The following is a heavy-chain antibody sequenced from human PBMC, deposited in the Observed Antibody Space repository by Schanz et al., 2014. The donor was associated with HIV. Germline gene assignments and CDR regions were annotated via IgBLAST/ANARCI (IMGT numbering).Heavy chain of an antibody. V-gene: IGHV3-30*18. CDR3: AKDRNYYDSKYRGKGNYYYYYGMDV. D-gene: IGHD3-22*01. Sequence: QVQLGQSGGGVVQPGRSLRLSCAASGFTFSTYAMHWVRQAPGKGLEWVAVISYDGSNKKYADSVKGRFTISRDNSKNSLSLLIKSLRAEDAAVYYCAKDRNYYDSKYRGKGNYYYYYGMDVWGQGTTVTVSS. CDR1: GFTFSTYA. CDR2: ISYDGSNK. J-gene: IGHJ6*02.